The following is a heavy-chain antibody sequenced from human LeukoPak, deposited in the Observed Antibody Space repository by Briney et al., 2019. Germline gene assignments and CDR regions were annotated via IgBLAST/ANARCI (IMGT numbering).Heavy chain of an antibody. D-gene: IGHD5-24*01. J-gene: IGHJ6*03. CDR3: ARSTRDPGYYYYMDV. CDR1: GYTFTSYG. CDR2: ISAYNGNT. Sequence: ASVKVSCXASGYTFTSYGISWVRQAPGQGLEWMGWISAYNGNTNYAQKLQGRVTMTTDTSTSTAYMELRSLRSDDTAVYYCARSTRDPGYYYYMDVWGKGTTVTVSS. V-gene: IGHV1-18*01.